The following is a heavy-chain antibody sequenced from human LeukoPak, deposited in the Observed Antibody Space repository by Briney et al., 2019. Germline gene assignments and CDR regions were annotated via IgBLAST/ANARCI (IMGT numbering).Heavy chain of an antibody. CDR2: ISGSGGIT. CDR3: ATWRTSVTTFDY. CDR1: GFTFSSYA. D-gene: IGHD4-17*01. Sequence: GGSLRLSCAASGFTFSSYAMSWVRQAPGKGLEWVSAISGSGGITSYADSVKGRFTISRDNSKNTLYLQMNSLRVDDTAVYYCATWRTSVTTFDYWGQGTLVTVSS. V-gene: IGHV3-23*01. J-gene: IGHJ4*02.